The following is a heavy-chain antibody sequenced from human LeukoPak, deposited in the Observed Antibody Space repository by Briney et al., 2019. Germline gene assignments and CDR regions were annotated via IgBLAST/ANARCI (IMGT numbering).Heavy chain of an antibody. CDR3: ARGGLHGAFDI. Sequence: GGSLRLSCVASGFIFRNYNMDWVRQAPGKGLEWVSYISSSSSTIYYADSVKGRFTISRDNAKNSLYLQMNSLRAEDTAVYYCARGGLHGAFDIWGQGTMVTVSS. D-gene: IGHD2-15*01. J-gene: IGHJ3*02. CDR2: ISSSSSTI. V-gene: IGHV3-48*01. CDR1: GFIFRNYN.